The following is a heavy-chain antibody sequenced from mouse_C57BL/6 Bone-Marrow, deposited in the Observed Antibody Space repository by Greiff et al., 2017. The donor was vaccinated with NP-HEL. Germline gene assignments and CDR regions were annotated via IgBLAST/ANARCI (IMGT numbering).Heavy chain of an antibody. Sequence: EVKLMESGPGLVKPSQSLSLTCSVTGYSITSGYYWNWIRQFPGNKLEWMGYISYDGSNNYNPSLKNRISITRDTSKNQFFLKLNSVTTEDTATYYCARLYGYGGDYWGQGTTLTVSS. CDR1: GYSITSGYY. V-gene: IGHV3-6*01. D-gene: IGHD2-2*01. CDR2: ISYDGSN. J-gene: IGHJ2*01. CDR3: ARLYGYGGDY.